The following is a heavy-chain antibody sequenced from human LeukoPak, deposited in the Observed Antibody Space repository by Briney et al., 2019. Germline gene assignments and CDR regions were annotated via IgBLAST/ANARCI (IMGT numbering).Heavy chain of an antibody. V-gene: IGHV4-4*07. D-gene: IGHD3-22*01. CDR2: IYTSGST. CDR1: GGSISSYY. CDR3: ARERYYYDSSGYYYVLDY. Sequence: SETLSPTCTVSGGSISSYYWSWIRQPAGKGLEWIGRIYTSGSTNYNPSLKSRVTMSVDTSKNQFSLKLSSVTAADTAVYYCARERYYYDSSGYYYVLDYWGQGTLVTVSS. J-gene: IGHJ4*02.